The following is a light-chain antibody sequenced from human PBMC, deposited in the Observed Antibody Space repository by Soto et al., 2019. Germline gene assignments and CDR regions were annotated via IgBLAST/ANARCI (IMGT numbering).Light chain of an antibody. Sequence: VVTKSPATLSVSTGERATLSCRASQSVSSNLAWYQQKPGQAPRLLIYGASTRAAGIPARFSGSGSGIEFILTISSLQSGDFAVYYCQQYKNGWSFGQGTKVDI. CDR2: GAS. J-gene: IGKJ1*01. CDR3: QQYKNGWS. V-gene: IGKV3-15*01. CDR1: QSVSSN.